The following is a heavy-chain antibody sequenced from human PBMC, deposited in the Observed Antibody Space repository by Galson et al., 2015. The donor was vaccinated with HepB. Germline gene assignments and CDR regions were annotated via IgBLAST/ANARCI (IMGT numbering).Heavy chain of an antibody. D-gene: IGHD3-3*02. Sequence: SLRLSCAASGFTVSSNYMSWVRQAPGKGLEWVSVIYSGGSTYYTDSVKGRFTISRDNSKNTVYLQINSLRAEDTAVYYCARDQRALAANGMDVWGQGTTVTVSS. V-gene: IGHV3-66*02. CDR2: IYSGGST. CDR1: GFTVSSNY. J-gene: IGHJ6*02. CDR3: ARDQRALAANGMDV.